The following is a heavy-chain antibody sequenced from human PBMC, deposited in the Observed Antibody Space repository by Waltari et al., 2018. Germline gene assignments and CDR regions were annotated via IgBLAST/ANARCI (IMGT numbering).Heavy chain of an antibody. J-gene: IGHJ3*02. CDR1: GYPFLGYS. Sequence: QVQLVQSGAEVKKPGASVKVSCQASGYPFLGYSMHWVRPATGQGLEWMGRINPNSGGTNYAQKFQGRVTMTRDTSISTAYMELSRLRSDDTAVYYCARTAPHNRELSPFGAFDIWGQGTMVTVSS. CDR3: ARTAPHNRELSPFGAFDI. D-gene: IGHD3-16*02. V-gene: IGHV1-2*06. CDR2: INPNSGGT.